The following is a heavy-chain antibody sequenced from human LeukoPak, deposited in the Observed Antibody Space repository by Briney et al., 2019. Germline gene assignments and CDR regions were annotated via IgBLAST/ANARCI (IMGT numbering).Heavy chain of an antibody. CDR1: GYSISSGYY. CDR2: IYHSGST. V-gene: IGHV4-38-2*02. CDR3: ARDPPGYSSGWYD. Sequence: SETLSLTCTVSGYSISSGYYWGWIRQPPGKGLEWIGSIYHSGSTYYNPSLKSRVTISVDTSKNQFSLKLSSVTAADTAVYYCARDPPGYSSGWYDWGQGTLVTVSS. J-gene: IGHJ4*02. D-gene: IGHD6-19*01.